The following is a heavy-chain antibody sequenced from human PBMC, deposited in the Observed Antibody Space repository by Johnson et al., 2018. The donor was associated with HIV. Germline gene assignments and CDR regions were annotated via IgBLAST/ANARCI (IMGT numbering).Heavy chain of an antibody. J-gene: IGHJ3*02. D-gene: IGHD1-26*01. CDR1: GFTFSSYW. CDR2: IKQDGSEK. CDR3: ARDPGPQWELEATDSFDI. V-gene: IGHV3-7*01. Sequence: VQLVESGGGLVQPGGSLRLSCAASGFTFSSYWMSWVRQAPGKGLEWVANIKQDGSEKYYVDSVKGRFSISRDNAKNSLYLQMNSLRAEDTAVDYCARDPGPQWELEATDSFDIWGQGTMVTVSS.